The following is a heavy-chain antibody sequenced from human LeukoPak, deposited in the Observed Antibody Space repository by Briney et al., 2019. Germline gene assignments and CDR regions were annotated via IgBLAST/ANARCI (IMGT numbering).Heavy chain of an antibody. CDR3: TRNWGSDNWFDP. CDR1: GCAFSSYA. Sequence: LRFYLSASGCAFSSYAMHWVRQAPGKGLEYVSAITSSGGSTYHTDSVKGRFTISRDNSKNTLYLQMNSLRAEDTAVYYCTRNWGSDNWFDPWGRGTLVTVSS. J-gene: IGHJ5*02. CDR2: ITSSGGST. V-gene: IGHV3-64*04. D-gene: IGHD7-27*01.